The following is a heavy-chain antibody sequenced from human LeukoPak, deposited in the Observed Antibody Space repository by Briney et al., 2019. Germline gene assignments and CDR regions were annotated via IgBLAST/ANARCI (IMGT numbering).Heavy chain of an antibody. CDR3: ARQQRLGYCSSTSCPPRAPYYYYMDV. V-gene: IGHV4-39*01. CDR1: GGSISSSSYY. J-gene: IGHJ6*03. CDR2: IYYSGST. D-gene: IGHD2-2*01. Sequence: SETLSLTCTVSGGSISSSSYYWGWIRQPPGKGLEWVGSIYYSGSTYYNPSLKSRVTISVDTSKNQFSLKLSSVTAADTAVYYCARQQRLGYCSSTSCPPRAPYYYYMDVWGKGTTVTVSS.